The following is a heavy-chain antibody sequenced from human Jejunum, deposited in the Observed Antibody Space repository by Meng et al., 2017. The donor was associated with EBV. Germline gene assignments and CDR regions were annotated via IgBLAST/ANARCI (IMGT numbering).Heavy chain of an antibody. Sequence: QVQRGQVGAEVKKPGASVKVSCKASGYTFTSYDINWVRQATGQGPEWMGWMSPNSGNTGYAQKFQGRVTMTRDTSISTAYMELSSLRSEDTAVYYCARGVAAGFDYWGQGTLVTVSS. D-gene: IGHD6-13*01. CDR2: MSPNSGNT. J-gene: IGHJ4*02. CDR3: ARGVAAGFDY. CDR1: GYTFTSYD. V-gene: IGHV1-8*02.